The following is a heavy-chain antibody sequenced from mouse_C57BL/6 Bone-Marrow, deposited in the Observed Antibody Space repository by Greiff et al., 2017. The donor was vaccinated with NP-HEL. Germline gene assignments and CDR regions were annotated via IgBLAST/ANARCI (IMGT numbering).Heavy chain of an antibody. CDR2: IYPRSGNT. J-gene: IGHJ4*01. V-gene: IGHV1-81*01. Sequence: VQLQQSGAELARPGASVKLSCKASGYTFTSYGISWVKQRTGQGLEWIGEIYPRSGNTYYNEKFKGKATLTADKSSSTAYMELRSLTSEDSAVYFSARRQSNYYGSSYEAMDYWGEGTSVTVSS. D-gene: IGHD1-1*01. CDR3: ARRQSNYYGSSYEAMDY. CDR1: GYTFTSYG.